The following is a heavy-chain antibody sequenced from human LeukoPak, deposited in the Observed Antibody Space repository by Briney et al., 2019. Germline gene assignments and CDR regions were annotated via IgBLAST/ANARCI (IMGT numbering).Heavy chain of an antibody. CDR2: IRYDGSNK. CDR1: GFTFSSYG. V-gene: IGHV3-30*02. Sequence: GGSLRLSCAASGFTFSSYGMHWVRQAPGKGLEWVAFIRYDGSNKYYADSVKGRFTISRDNSKNTLYLQMNSLRAEDTAVYYCAKDPPYCSTTSCYKGGAFDIWGQGTMVTVSS. CDR3: AKDPPYCSTTSCYKGGAFDI. J-gene: IGHJ3*02. D-gene: IGHD2-2*02.